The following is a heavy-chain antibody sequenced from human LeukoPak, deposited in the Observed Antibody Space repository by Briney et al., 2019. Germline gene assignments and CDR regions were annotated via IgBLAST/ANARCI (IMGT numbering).Heavy chain of an antibody. CDR2: ISSSSTYI. Sequence: PGGSLRLSCAASGFTFSSYEMNWVRQAPGKGLEWVSSISSSSTYIYYADSVKGRFTISRDNAKNSLYLQMNSLRVEDTAVYYCARVGCSGGRCPGYGMDVWGQGTTVTASS. D-gene: IGHD2-15*01. CDR3: ARVGCSGGRCPGYGMDV. CDR1: GFTFSSYE. V-gene: IGHV3-21*01. J-gene: IGHJ6*02.